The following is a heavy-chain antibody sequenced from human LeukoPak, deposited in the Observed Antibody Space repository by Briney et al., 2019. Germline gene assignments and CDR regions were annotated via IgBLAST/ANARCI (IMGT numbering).Heavy chain of an antibody. CDR3: ARDRYNWNDGRRSVFDY. Sequence: PGGSLRLSCAASGFTFSSYAMHWVRQAPGKGLEWVAVISYDGGNRYYADSVKGRFTISRDNSKNTLCLQMNSLRGEDTAVYYCARDRYNWNDGRRSVFDYWGQGTLVTVSS. D-gene: IGHD1-1*01. CDR2: ISYDGGNR. CDR1: GFTFSSYA. J-gene: IGHJ4*02. V-gene: IGHV3-30-3*01.